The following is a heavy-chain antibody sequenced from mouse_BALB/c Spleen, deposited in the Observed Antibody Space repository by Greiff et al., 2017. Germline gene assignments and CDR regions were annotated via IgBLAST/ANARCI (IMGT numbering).Heavy chain of an antibody. CDR1: GFNIKDYY. Sequence: VQLKQSGAELVRPGALVKLSCKASGFNIKDYYMHWVKQRPEQGLEWIGWIDPENGNTIYDPKFQGKASITADTSSNTAYLQLSSLTSEDTAVYYCASRRRYFDVWGAGTTVTVSS. CDR2: IDPENGNT. V-gene: IGHV14-1*02. CDR3: ASRRRYFDV. J-gene: IGHJ1*01.